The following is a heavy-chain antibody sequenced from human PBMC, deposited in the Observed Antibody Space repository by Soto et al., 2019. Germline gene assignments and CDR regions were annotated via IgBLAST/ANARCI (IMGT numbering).Heavy chain of an antibody. CDR3: AREGEMATISKNYYYGMDV. Sequence: GASVKVSCKASGYTFTSYGISWVRQAPGQGLEWMGWISAYNGNTNYAQKLQGRVTMTTDTSTSTAYMELRSLRSDDTAVYYCAREGEMATISKNYYYGMDVWGQGTTVTVSS. J-gene: IGHJ6*02. CDR2: ISAYNGNT. V-gene: IGHV1-18*01. D-gene: IGHD5-12*01. CDR1: GYTFTSYG.